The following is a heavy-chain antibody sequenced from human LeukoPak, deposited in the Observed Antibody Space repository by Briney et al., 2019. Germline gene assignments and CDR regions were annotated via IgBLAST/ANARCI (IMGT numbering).Heavy chain of an antibody. J-gene: IGHJ6*02. CDR3: AREIFGVVLPTYGMDV. V-gene: IGHV3-7*03. Sequence: GGSLTLSCAASGFTFSSYWMSWVRQAPGKGLEWVANIKQDGSEKYYVDSVKGRFTISRDNAKNSLYLQMNSLRAEDTAVYYCAREIFGVVLPTYGMDVWGQGTTVTVSS. CDR1: GFTFSSYW. D-gene: IGHD3-3*01. CDR2: IKQDGSEK.